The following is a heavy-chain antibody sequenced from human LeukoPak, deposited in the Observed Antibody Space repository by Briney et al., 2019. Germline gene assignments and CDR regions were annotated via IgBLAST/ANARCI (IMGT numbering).Heavy chain of an antibody. Sequence: PGGSLRLSCAASGFTFSSYGMHWVRQAPGKGLEWVAVIWYDGSNKYYADSVKGRFTISRDNSKNTLYLQMNSLRAEDTAVYYCARDLPESPLDYWGQGTLVTVSS. J-gene: IGHJ4*02. V-gene: IGHV3-33*01. CDR1: GFTFSSYG. CDR2: IWYDGSNK. CDR3: ARDLPESPLDY.